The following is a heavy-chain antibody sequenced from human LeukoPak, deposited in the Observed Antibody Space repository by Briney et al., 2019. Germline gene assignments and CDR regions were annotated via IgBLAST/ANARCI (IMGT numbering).Heavy chain of an antibody. CDR1: GDSISSSDF. V-gene: IGHV4-4*02. J-gene: IGHJ5*02. Sequence: SETLSLTCAVSGDSISSSDFWTWVRQPPGKGLEWIGEIYHSGSTNYNPSLKSRITILVDKSKNQFSLKLSSVTAADTAVYYCARDRVRRSDPWGQGILVTVSS. CDR2: IYHSGST. D-gene: IGHD3-3*01. CDR3: ARDRVRRSDP.